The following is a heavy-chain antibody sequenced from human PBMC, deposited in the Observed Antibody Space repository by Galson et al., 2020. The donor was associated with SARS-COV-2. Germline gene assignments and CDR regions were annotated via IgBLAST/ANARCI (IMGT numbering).Heavy chain of an antibody. V-gene: IGHV4-39*01. D-gene: IGHD5-12*01. CDR3: ARHAVEMATID. CDR1: GGSISSSSYY. CDR2: IYYSGST. J-gene: IGHJ4*02. Sequence: SETLSLTCTVSGGSISSSSYYWGWIRQPPGKGLEWIGSIYYSGSTYYNPSLKSRVTISVDTSKNQFSLKLSSVTAADTAVYYCARHAVEMATIDWGQGTLVTVSS.